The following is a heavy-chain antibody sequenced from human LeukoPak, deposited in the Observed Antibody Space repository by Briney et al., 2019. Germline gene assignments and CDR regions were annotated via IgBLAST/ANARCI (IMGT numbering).Heavy chain of an antibody. V-gene: IGHV3-9*01. CDR1: GFTFDDYA. J-gene: IGHJ4*02. Sequence: GGSLRLSCAASGFTFDDYAMHWVRQAPGKGLERVSGISWNSGSIGYADSVKGRFTISRDNAKNSLYLQMNSLRAEDTALYYCAKANSYCSGGSCYGYYFDYWGQGTLVTVSS. CDR2: ISWNSGSI. D-gene: IGHD2-15*01. CDR3: AKANSYCSGGSCYGYYFDY.